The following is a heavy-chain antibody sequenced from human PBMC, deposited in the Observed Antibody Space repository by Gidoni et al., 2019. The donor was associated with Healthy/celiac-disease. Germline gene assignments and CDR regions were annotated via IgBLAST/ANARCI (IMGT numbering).Heavy chain of an antibody. CDR2: ISGDGDNT. D-gene: IGHD3-16*01. CDR3: AKDVGAPYFFDY. Sequence: EVQLLESGGGLVQPGGSLKLSCAVSGFTFGNFAMSWVRQAPGKGLEWVSTISGDGDNTHYADSVKGRFTISRDDSKSTGYLQMNSLRVEDTAVYYCAKDVGAPYFFDYWGQGTLVTVSS. V-gene: IGHV3-23*01. J-gene: IGHJ4*02. CDR1: GFTFGNFA.